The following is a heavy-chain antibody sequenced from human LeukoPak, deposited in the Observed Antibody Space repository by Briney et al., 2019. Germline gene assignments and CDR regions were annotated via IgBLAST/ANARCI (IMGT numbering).Heavy chain of an antibody. V-gene: IGHV1-69*04. Sequence: SVKVSCKASGGTFSSYAISWVRQAPGQGLEWMGRIIPILGIANYAQKFQGRVTITADKSTSTAYMELSSLRSEDTAVYYCARTGIAVAAPLRDAFDIWGQGTMVTVSS. J-gene: IGHJ3*02. CDR2: IIPILGIA. CDR1: GGTFSSYA. CDR3: ARTGIAVAAPLRDAFDI. D-gene: IGHD6-19*01.